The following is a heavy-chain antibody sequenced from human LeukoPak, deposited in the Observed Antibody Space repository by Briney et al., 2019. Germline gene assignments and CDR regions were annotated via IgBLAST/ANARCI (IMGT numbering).Heavy chain of an antibody. V-gene: IGHV5-51*01. Sequence: PGESLKISCKGSGYSFTSYWIGWVRQMPGKGLEWMGIIYPGDSDTRYSPSFQGQVTISADKSISTAYLQWSSLKASDTAMYYCARAHMVRGVILNFDYWGQGTLVTVSS. CDR3: ARAHMVRGVILNFDY. D-gene: IGHD3-10*01. CDR1: GYSFTSYW. CDR2: IYPGDSDT. J-gene: IGHJ4*02.